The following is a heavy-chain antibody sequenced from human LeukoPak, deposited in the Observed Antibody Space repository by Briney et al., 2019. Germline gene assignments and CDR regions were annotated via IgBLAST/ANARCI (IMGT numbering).Heavy chain of an antibody. V-gene: IGHV3-49*03. D-gene: IGHD3-9*01. CDR2: IRSKAYGGTA. CDR3: TREIRYFDWFQADY. CDR1: GFTFGDHS. J-gene: IGHJ4*02. Sequence: QPGGSLRLSCTASGFTFGDHSVSWFRQAPGKGLEWVGFIRSKAYGGTAEYAASVKGRFTISRDDSKSVAYRQMDSLKTEDTAVYYCTREIRYFDWFQADYWGQGTLVTVSS.